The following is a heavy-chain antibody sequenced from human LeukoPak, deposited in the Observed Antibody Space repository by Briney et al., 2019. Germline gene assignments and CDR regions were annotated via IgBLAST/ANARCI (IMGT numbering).Heavy chain of an antibody. CDR1: GFTFSDYY. J-gene: IGHJ5*02. CDR3: ARRYRTTVTTSTTNWFDP. V-gene: IGHV4-34*01. D-gene: IGHD4-17*01. Sequence: GSLRLSCAASGFTFSDYYMSWIRQAPGKGLEWVGEINHSGSTNYNPSLKSRVTISVDTSKNQFSLKLSSVTAADTAVYYCARRYRTTVTTSTTNWFDPWGQGTLVTVSS. CDR2: INHSGST.